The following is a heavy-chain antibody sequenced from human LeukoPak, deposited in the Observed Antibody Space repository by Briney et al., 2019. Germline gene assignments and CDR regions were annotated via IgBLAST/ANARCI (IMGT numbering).Heavy chain of an antibody. Sequence: ASVKVSCKASGYTFTAYYIHWLRQAPRQGLEWMADIDPNTGGTNSAQKFQGRVTVTRDTSISTVYMELSRLTSDDTAVYYCARGPSHGGFDIWGQGTMFTVSS. V-gene: IGHV1-2*02. J-gene: IGHJ3*02. CDR2: IDPNTGGT. D-gene: IGHD4-23*01. CDR3: ARGPSHGGFDI. CDR1: GYTFTAYY.